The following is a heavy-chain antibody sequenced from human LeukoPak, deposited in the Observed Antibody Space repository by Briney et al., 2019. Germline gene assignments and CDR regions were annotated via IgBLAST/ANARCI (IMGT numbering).Heavy chain of an antibody. D-gene: IGHD3-22*01. V-gene: IGHV1-8*01. Sequence: ASVKVSCKASGYTFNSYDINWVRQATGQGLEWMGWMNANSGNTGYAQKFQGRVTMTRNTSISTAYMELSSLRSEDTAVYYCARMDHYDTSGTNWFDPWGQGTLVTVSS. CDR2: MNANSGNT. CDR3: ARMDHYDTSGTNWFDP. J-gene: IGHJ5*02. CDR1: GYTFNSYD.